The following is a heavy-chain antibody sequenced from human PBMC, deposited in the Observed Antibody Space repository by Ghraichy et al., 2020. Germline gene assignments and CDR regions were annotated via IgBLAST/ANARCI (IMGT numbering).Heavy chain of an antibody. J-gene: IGHJ6*03. D-gene: IGHD6-6*01. Sequence: GGSLRLSCAASGFTFSSYAMSWVRQAPGKGLEWVSAISGSGGSTYYADSVKGRFTISRDNSKNTLYLQMNSLRAEDTAVYYCAKLPSWQLAEYYYYYMDVWGKGSTVTVSS. CDR2: ISGSGGST. CDR3: AKLPSWQLAEYYYYYMDV. CDR1: GFTFSSYA. V-gene: IGHV3-23*01.